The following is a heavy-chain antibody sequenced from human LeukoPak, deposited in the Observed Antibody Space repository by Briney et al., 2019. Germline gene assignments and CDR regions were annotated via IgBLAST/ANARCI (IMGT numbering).Heavy chain of an antibody. D-gene: IGHD1-1*01. V-gene: IGHV1-69*06. CDR3: ARSVQLEADDAFDI. CDR1: GGTFSSYA. J-gene: IGHJ3*02. Sequence: SVKVSCKASGGTFSSYAISWVRQAPGQGLEWMGGIIPIFGTANYAQKFQGRVTITADKSTSTAYMELSSLRSEDTAVYYCARSVQLEADDAFDIWGQGTMVTVSS. CDR2: IIPIFGTA.